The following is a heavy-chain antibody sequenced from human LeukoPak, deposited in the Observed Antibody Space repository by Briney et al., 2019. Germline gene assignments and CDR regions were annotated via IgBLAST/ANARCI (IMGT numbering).Heavy chain of an antibody. V-gene: IGHV3-30*18. CDR1: GFSFSSYG. CDR3: AKQNPDQYCSGDSCPFDY. Sequence: GGSLRLSCAASGFSFSSYGMYWVRQAPGKGLEWLAAISFDGSTKYYEDSVKGRFTISRGNSNNTLYLQMNSLRAEDTAVYYCAKQNPDQYCSGDSCPFDYWGQGTLVTVSS. CDR2: ISFDGSTK. J-gene: IGHJ4*02. D-gene: IGHD2-15*01.